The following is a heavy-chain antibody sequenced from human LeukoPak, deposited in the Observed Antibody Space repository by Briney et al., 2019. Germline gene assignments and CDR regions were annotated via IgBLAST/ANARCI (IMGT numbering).Heavy chain of an antibody. V-gene: IGHV3-7*05. CDR1: GFIFSSYW. CDR3: AKLTRGYCDSTACPNWFDP. J-gene: IGHJ5*02. Sequence: GGSLRLSCAASGFIFSSYWMSWVRQAPGKGLEWVANIKRDGSEKYYVDSVKGRFTISRDNAENSLYLQMNSLRAEDTAVYYCAKLTRGYCDSTACPNWFDPWGRGTLVTVSS. CDR2: IKRDGSEK. D-gene: IGHD2-2*01.